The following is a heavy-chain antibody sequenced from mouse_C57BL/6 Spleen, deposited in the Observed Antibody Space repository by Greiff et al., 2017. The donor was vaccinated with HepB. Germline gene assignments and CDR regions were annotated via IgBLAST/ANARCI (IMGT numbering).Heavy chain of an antibody. CDR1: GFNIKDDY. D-gene: IGHD2-1*01. J-gene: IGHJ3*01. CDR3: TTPYGNYVTWFAY. CDR2: IDPENGDT. Sequence: VQLKESGAELVRPGASVKLSCTASGFNIKDDYMHWVKQRPEQGLEWIGWIDPENGDTEYASKFPGKATITADKSSNTTYLQLSSRTSEDTAVYYCTTPYGNYVTWFAYWGQGTLVTVSA. V-gene: IGHV14-4*01.